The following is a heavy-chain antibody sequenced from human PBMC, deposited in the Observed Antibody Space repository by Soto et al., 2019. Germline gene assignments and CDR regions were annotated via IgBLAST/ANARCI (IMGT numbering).Heavy chain of an antibody. D-gene: IGHD2-2*01. CDR3: ARFVRHQLPTIDF. CDR1: GYTFTSYD. Sequence: QVQLVQSGAEVKEPGASVRVSCKASGYTFTSYDINWVRQATGQGLEWMGWMNPESRNTGYAQKFQGRVTMTRDTSISTAYMELTSLRSEGTAVYYCARFVRHQLPTIDFWGQGTLVTVSS. V-gene: IGHV1-8*01. CDR2: MNPESRNT. J-gene: IGHJ4*02.